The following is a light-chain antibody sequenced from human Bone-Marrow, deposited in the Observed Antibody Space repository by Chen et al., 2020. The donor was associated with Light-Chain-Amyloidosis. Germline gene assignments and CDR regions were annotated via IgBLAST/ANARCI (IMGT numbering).Light chain of an antibody. J-gene: IGLJ2*01. CDR2: EVN. CDR3: GSYAGSNTVV. V-gene: IGLV2-23*02. CDR1: SSDVGNYNL. Sequence: QSALTQPASVSGSPGQSITISCTGSSSDVGNYNLVSWYQQHPGKAPKIMIFEVNKRPSGVSNRFSGSKSGNTASLTISGLLAEDEADYHCGSYAGSNTVVFGGGTKLTVL.